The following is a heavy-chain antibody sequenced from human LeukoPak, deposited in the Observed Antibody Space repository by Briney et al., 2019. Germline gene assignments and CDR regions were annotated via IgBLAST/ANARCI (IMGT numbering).Heavy chain of an antibody. V-gene: IGHV1-8*01. D-gene: IGHD3-3*01. CDR1: GYTFSNYD. J-gene: IGHJ3*01. CDR3: AREGRFLEWLL. Sequence: GASVKVSCKASGYTFSNYDIIWVRQATGQGLEWMGWMNPNSGNTGYTQNFQGRVTMTRNTSISTAYMDLSSLRSEDTAVYYCAREGRFLEWLLWGQGTMVTVSS. CDR2: MNPNSGNT.